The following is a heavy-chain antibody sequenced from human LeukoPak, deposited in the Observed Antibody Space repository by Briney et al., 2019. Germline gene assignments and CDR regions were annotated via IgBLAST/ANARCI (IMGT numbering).Heavy chain of an antibody. J-gene: IGHJ6*02. D-gene: IGHD1-1*01. V-gene: IGHV1-46*01. CDR3: AREVQLGRAVTFYYYYYGMDV. CDR2: INPRAGST. Sequence: ASVKVSCKASGYTFTSYYMHWVRHAPGQGLERIGIINPRAGSTSYAQKFQGRVTMTRDTSTSTVYMELGSLRSEDTAVYYCAREVQLGRAVTFYYYYYGMDVWGQGATVTVSS. CDR1: GYTFTSYY.